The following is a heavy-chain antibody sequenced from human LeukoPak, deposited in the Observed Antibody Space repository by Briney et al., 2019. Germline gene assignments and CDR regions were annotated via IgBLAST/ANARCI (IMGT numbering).Heavy chain of an antibody. CDR1: GFSFSSYA. V-gene: IGHV3-23*01. CDR3: GGAGSGWYPIDY. Sequence: PGGSLRLSCAASGFSFSSYAMSWVRQAPGKGLEWVSAISGSGGSTYYADSVKGRFTISRDNSKNTLYLQMNSLRAEDTAVYYCGGAGSGWYPIDYWGQGTLVTVSS. CDR2: ISGSGGST. J-gene: IGHJ4*02. D-gene: IGHD6-19*01.